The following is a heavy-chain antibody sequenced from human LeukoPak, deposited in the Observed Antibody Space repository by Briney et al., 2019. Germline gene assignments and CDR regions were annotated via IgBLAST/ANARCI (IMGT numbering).Heavy chain of an antibody. V-gene: IGHV3-15*01. D-gene: IGHD3-3*01. J-gene: IGHJ6*03. Sequence: GGSLRLSCAASGFTFSNAWMSWVRQAPGKGLEWVGRIKSKNDGGTTDYGVPVKGRFTISRDDSKNTLDLQMNSLKTEDTAVYYCTTVKSILRFLEWLSYMDVWGKGTTVTVSS. CDR2: IKSKNDGGTT. CDR3: TTVKSILRFLEWLSYMDV. CDR1: GFTFSNAW.